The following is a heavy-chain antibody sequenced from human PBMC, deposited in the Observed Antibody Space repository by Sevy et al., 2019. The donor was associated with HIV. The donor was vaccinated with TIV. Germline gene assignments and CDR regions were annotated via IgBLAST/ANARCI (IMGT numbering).Heavy chain of an antibody. CDR2: VWDDENNQ. V-gene: IGHV3-33*01. D-gene: IGHD6-19*01. CDR1: GFILSSFG. Sequence: GGSLRLSCAASGFILSSFGMHWVRQAPGKGLEWVAGVWDDENNQNYLDSVKGRFTISRDNSKTTMYLQMDSLRVDDTAVYYCARGGQKGVPGTQEDFWGQGTLVTVSS. CDR3: ARGGQKGVPGTQEDF. J-gene: IGHJ4*02.